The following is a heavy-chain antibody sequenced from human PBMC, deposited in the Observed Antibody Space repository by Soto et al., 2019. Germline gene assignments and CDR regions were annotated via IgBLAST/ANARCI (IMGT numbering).Heavy chain of an antibody. J-gene: IGHJ5*02. Sequence: SETLCLTCTVSGDTVNNGDYFWSWIRQSPGKGLEWLGYIYFTGSTYYSPSLKSRLHISMDKSKNHFSLEMTSVTVADTAVYFCARGAVVEVVAAVKRDTDPSGPGMLVTVSS. CDR1: GDTVNNGDYF. CDR3: ARGAVVEVVAAVKRDTDP. V-gene: IGHV4-30-4*01. D-gene: IGHD2-15*01. CDR2: IYFTGST.